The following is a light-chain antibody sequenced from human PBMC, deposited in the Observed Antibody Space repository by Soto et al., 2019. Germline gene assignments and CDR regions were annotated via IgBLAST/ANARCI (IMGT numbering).Light chain of an antibody. CDR1: QDISNY. Sequence: DIQMTQSPSSLSASVVDRVTIACRSSQDISNYLNWYQQKPERAPKLLIYDASNLETGVPSRFSGSGSATDFTFNISSLKLEDSGTCSCQRYGNLKHNFGKG. CDR3: QRYGNLKHN. V-gene: IGKV1-33*01. CDR2: DAS. J-gene: IGKJ2*01.